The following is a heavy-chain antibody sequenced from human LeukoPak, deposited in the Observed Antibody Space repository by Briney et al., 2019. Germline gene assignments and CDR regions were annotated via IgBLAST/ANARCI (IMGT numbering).Heavy chain of an antibody. V-gene: IGHV4-39*07. CDR3: ASVRGYSSGWYASGFDP. Sequence: SETLSLICTVSGGSITSSSYYWGWVRQPPGKGPEWIGSIYYTGSTNYNPSLKSRVTISLDTSKNQFSLKLTSVTAADTAVYYCASVRGYSSGWYASGFDPWGQGTLVTVSS. CDR2: IYYTGST. J-gene: IGHJ5*02. D-gene: IGHD6-19*01. CDR1: GGSITSSSYY.